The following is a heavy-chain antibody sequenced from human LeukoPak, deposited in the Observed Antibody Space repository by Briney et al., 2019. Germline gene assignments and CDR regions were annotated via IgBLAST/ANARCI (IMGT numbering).Heavy chain of an antibody. J-gene: IGHJ4*02. Sequence: GASVKVSCKASGYTFTGYHVHWVRQAPGQGLEWMGVINPNTGGTTYAQKFQGRFTMTRDKSINTVYMDLSSLRPDDTAVYYCAKGNLDFDSWGLGTLVTVSS. CDR1: GYTFTGYH. V-gene: IGHV1-2*02. D-gene: IGHD1-1*01. CDR2: INPNTGGT. CDR3: AKGNLDFDS.